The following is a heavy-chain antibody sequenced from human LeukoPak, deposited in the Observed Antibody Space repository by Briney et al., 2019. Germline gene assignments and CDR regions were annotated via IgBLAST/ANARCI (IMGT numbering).Heavy chain of an antibody. Sequence: WIRQPPGKGLEWIGSIYYSGSTYYNPSLKSRVTISVDTSKNQFSLKLSSVTAADTAVYYCARFFGGDYYMDVWGKGTTVTVSS. V-gene: IGHV4-39*07. D-gene: IGHD3-10*01. CDR2: IYYSGST. J-gene: IGHJ6*03. CDR3: ARFFGGDYYMDV.